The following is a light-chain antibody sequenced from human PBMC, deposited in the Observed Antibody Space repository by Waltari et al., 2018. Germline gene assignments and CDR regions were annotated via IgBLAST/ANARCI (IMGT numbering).Light chain of an antibody. CDR2: WAS. CDR1: QSVLYSSNNKNY. V-gene: IGKV4-1*01. CDR3: QQYSSTPLT. J-gene: IGKJ1*01. Sequence: DIMMTQSPDSLAVSLGERATINCKSSQSVLYSSNNKNYLAWYQQKPGQPPKLLIYWASTRESGVPDRFSGSGSGTDFTLTISSLQAEDVAVYYCQQYSSTPLTFGQGTKVEIK.